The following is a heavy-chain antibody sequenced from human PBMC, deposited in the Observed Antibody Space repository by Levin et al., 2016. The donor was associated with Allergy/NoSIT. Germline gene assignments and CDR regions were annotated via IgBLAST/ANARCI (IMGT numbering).Heavy chain of an antibody. V-gene: IGHV3-74*01. CDR3: ARGSSSWSRGY. J-gene: IGHJ4*02. D-gene: IGHD6-13*01. CDR2: INSDGSST. CDR1: GFTFSSYW. Sequence: GESLKISCAASGFTFSSYWMHWVRQAPGKGLVWVSRINSDGSSTSYADSVKGRFTISRDNAKNTLYLQMNSLRAEDTAVYYCARGSSSWSRGYWGQGTLVTVSS.